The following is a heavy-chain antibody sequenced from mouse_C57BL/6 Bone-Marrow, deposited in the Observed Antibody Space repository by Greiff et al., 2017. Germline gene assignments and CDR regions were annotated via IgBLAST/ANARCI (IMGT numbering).Heavy chain of an antibody. CDR2: IYPGSGST. V-gene: IGHV1-55*01. Sequence: VQLQQPGAELVKPGASVKMSCKASGYTFTSYWITWVKQRPGQGLEWIGDIYPGSGSTNYNEKFKSKATLTVDTSSSTAYMQLSSLTSEDAAVYYCARPYESNGWYVDVGGTGTTVTVSS. CDR1: GYTFTSYW. CDR3: ARPYESNGWYVDV. D-gene: IGHD2-5*01. J-gene: IGHJ1*03.